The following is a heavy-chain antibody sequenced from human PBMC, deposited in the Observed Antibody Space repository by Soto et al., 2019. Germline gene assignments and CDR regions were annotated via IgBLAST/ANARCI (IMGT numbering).Heavy chain of an antibody. CDR1: WDRVLSNSAA. V-gene: IGHV6-1*01. CDR2: TYYRSKWYN. CDR3: ARDLSGFFQH. Sequence: SQTLPLTCAISWDRVLSNSAAWNWIRQSPSRGLEWLGRTYYRSKWYNDYAGSVRSRITINPDTSKNQFSLHLNSVTPDDTAVYYCARDLSGFFQHWGLGTLVTVS. J-gene: IGHJ1*01. D-gene: IGHD3-3*02.